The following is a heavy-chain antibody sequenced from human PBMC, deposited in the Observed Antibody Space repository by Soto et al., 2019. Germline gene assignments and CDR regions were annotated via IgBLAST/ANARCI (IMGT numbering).Heavy chain of an antibody. CDR2: ISGSGGST. CDR1: GFTFSRYA. CDR3: AKDSISSDGGYYLYYFDP. D-gene: IGHD3-22*01. V-gene: IGHV3-23*01. Sequence: PGGSLRLSCAASGFTFSRYAVSWVRQAPGKGLEWVSAISGSGGSTYFRDTVGGRFTISRDNSKNTLYLQMDSLRAEDTAVYYCAKDSISSDGGYYLYYFDPWGQGTLVTVSS. J-gene: IGHJ4*02.